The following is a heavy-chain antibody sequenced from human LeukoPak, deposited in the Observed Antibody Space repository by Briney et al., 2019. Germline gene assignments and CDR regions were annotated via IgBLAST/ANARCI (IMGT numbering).Heavy chain of an antibody. J-gene: IGHJ3*01. CDR3: VRKYCSTTSCSYAFDV. V-gene: IGHV4-34*01. CDR1: GGSLSGYS. D-gene: IGHD2-2*01. Sequence: SETLSLTCAVYGGSLSGYSWNWIRQPPGKGLEWIGEISHSGSTNYNPSLESRVTISVDTSKNQFSMKLSSVTAADTAVYFCVRKYCSTTSCSYAFDVWGQGTMVTVSS. CDR2: ISHSGST.